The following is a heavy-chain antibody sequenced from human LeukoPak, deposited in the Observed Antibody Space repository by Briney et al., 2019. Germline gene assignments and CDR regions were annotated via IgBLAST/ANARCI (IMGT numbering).Heavy chain of an antibody. CDR2: ISGSGGST. D-gene: IGHD3-10*01. CDR3: AKSQLLWFGEDFDY. Sequence: PGGSLRLSCAASGFTFSSYAMSWVRQAPGKGLEWVSAISGSGGSTYYADSVKGRSTISRDNSENTLYLQMNSLRAEDTAVYYCAKSQLLWFGEDFDYWGQGTLVTVSS. J-gene: IGHJ4*02. CDR1: GFTFSSYA. V-gene: IGHV3-23*01.